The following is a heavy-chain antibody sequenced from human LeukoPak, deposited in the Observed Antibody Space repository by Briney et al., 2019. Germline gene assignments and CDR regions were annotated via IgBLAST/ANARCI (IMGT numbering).Heavy chain of an antibody. Sequence: GGSLRLSCAASGFTFSTYNMNWVRQAPGKGLEWVSYISSSSGTIYYADSVQGRFTISRDNAKNSLYLQMNSLKAEDTAVYYCARRLTASGKHYFDYWGQGTLVTVSS. CDR2: ISSSSGTI. J-gene: IGHJ4*02. V-gene: IGHV3-48*01. CDR3: ARRLTASGKHYFDY. D-gene: IGHD6-13*01. CDR1: GFTFSTYN.